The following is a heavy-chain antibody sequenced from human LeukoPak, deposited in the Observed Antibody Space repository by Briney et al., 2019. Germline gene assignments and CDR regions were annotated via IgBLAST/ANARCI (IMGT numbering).Heavy chain of an antibody. J-gene: IGHJ4*02. D-gene: IGHD1-7*01. Sequence: ASVKVSCKASGYTFTGYCMHWVRQAPGQGLEWMGWMNPNSGNTGYAQKFQGRVTITRNTSISTAYMELSSLRSEDTALYYCAKAADTNYFRYGDYWGQGTLVTVSS. V-gene: IGHV1-8*03. CDR1: GYTFTGYC. CDR2: MNPNSGNT. CDR3: AKAADTNYFRYGDY.